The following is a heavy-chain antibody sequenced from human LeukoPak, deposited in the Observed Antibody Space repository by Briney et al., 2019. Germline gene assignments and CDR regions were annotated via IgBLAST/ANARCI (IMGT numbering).Heavy chain of an antibody. Sequence: GGSLRLSCAASGFTFSSYAMSWVRQAPGKGLEWVSAISGSGGSTYYADSVKGRFTISRDNSKNTLYLQMNSLRAEDTAVYYCAKRQPHTIRRIWGPIDYWGQGTLVTVSS. CDR1: GFTFSSYA. J-gene: IGHJ4*02. V-gene: IGHV3-23*01. D-gene: IGHD3-16*01. CDR2: ISGSGGST. CDR3: AKRQPHTIRRIWGPIDY.